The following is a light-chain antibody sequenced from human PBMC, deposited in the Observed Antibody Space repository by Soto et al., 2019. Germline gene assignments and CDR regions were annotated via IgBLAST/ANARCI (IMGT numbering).Light chain of an antibody. Sequence: EIVLTQSPGTLSLSPGERATLSCRASQRGSSRNLAWYQQQHGQAPRLLIYGASSRATGIPDRFSGSGSGTDFTPTISRLGPVDFAVYYCQQYGTTFTFGPGTKVDIK. J-gene: IGKJ3*01. CDR1: QRGSSRN. CDR2: GAS. CDR3: QQYGTTFT. V-gene: IGKV3-20*01.